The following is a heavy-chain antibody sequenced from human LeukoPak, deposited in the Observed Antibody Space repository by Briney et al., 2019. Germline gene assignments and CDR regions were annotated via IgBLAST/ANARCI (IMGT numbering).Heavy chain of an antibody. V-gene: IGHV3-21*01. CDR1: GFLFSSYR. CDR2: LRFVPKFI. CDR3: TRAADHHGGFDY. D-gene: IGHD3-16*01. Sequence: GGCLRLSCAVSGFLFSSYRMNWVRQTPGKGLEWVSSLRFVPKFIYYADSVNGRFTISRDNAKNSLYLQMNSLRAEDTAVYYCTRAADHHGGFDYWRPGTLVTVSS. J-gene: IGHJ4*02.